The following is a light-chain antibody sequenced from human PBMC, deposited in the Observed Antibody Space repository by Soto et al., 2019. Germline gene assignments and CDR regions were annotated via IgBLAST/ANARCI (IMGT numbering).Light chain of an antibody. J-gene: IGKJ5*01. V-gene: IGKV3-20*01. CDR2: AAS. CDR1: QSVGSGY. CDR3: QQYDRSPHN. Sequence: EIVLTQSPGTLSLSPGERVTLSCRASQSVGSGYLAWHQQKPGQAPRLLIYAASSRATGSPDRFSGSGSGTDFTLTISRLEPEDFAMYYCQQYDRSPHNFGPGTRLQMK.